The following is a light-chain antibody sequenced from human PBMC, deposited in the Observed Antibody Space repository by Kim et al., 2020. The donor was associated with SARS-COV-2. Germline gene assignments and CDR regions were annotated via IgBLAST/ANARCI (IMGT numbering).Light chain of an antibody. CDR1: QSIISY. CDR2: AAS. V-gene: IGKV1-39*01. CDR3: QQSYSSPWT. Sequence: ESVGERVTITCRATQSIISYLNWYQQKPGKAPKLLMYAASTLQSGVPSRFSGSGSGTDFTLTISSLQAEDFATYYCQQSYSSPWTLGQGTKVDIK. J-gene: IGKJ1*01.